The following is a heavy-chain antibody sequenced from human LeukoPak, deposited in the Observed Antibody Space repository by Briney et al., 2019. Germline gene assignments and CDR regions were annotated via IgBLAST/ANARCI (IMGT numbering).Heavy chain of an antibody. V-gene: IGHV4-34*01. CDR1: GGSFSGYY. CDR3: ARGLGGSGCYYKTAADY. J-gene: IGHJ4*02. Sequence: SETLSLTCAVYGGSFSGYYWSWIRQPPGKGLEWIGEINHSGSTNYNPSLKSRVTISVDTSKNQFSLKLSSVTAADTAVYYCARGLGGSGCYYKTAADYWGQGTLVTVSS. CDR2: INHSGST. D-gene: IGHD3-10*01.